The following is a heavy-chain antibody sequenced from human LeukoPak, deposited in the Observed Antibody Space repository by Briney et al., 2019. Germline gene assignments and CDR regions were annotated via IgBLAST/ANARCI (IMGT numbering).Heavy chain of an antibody. CDR3: ARASTPGIAAAGSTFDI. V-gene: IGHV1-69*06. CDR2: IIPIFGTA. Sequence: SVKVSCKASGYTFTSYGISWVRQAPGQGLEWMGGIIPIFGTANYAQKFQGRVTITADKSTSTAYMELSSLRSEDTAVYYCARASTPGIAAAGSTFDIWGQGTMVTVSS. D-gene: IGHD6-13*01. CDR1: GYTFTSYG. J-gene: IGHJ3*02.